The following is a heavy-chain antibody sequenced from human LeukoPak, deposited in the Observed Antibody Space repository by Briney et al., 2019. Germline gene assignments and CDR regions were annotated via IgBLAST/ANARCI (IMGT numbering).Heavy chain of an antibody. J-gene: IGHJ5*02. CDR3: ARDVLVVVGGSRIGDNWFDP. CDR2: IYYSGST. CDR1: GGSIRSYY. D-gene: IGHD2-15*01. Sequence: SETLSLTCTVSGGSIRSYYWSWIRQPPGKGLEWIGYIYYSGSTNYNPSLKSRVTISVDTSTNQYSLKLSSVTAADTAVYYCARDVLVVVGGSRIGDNWFDPWGQGTLVTVSS. V-gene: IGHV4-59*12.